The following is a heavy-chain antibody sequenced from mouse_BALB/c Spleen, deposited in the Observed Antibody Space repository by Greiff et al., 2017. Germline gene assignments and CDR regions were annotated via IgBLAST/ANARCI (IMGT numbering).Heavy chain of an antibody. Sequence: QVHVKQSGPELVKPGASVKISCKASGYTFTDYYINWVKQKPGQGLEWIGWIYPGSGNTKYNEKFKGKATLTVDTSSSTAYMQLSSLTSEDTAVYFCARSGEVRDYWYFDVWGAGTTVTVSS. CDR2: IYPGSGNT. CDR1: GYTFTDYY. CDR3: ARSGEVRDYWYFDV. J-gene: IGHJ1*01. V-gene: IGHV1-84*02. D-gene: IGHD2-14*01.